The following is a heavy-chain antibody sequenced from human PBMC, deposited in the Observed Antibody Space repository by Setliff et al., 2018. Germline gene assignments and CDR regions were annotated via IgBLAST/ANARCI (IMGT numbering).Heavy chain of an antibody. CDR3: ARDHCSSTSCYVSY. Sequence: SETLSLTCTVSGESIRSNNWWNWVRQPPGKGLEWIGDIYQSGTTNYNPSLKSRVTISADTSKNQFSLKLKSVTAADTAVYYCARDHCSSTSCYVSYWGQGTLVTVSS. D-gene: IGHD2-2*01. J-gene: IGHJ4*02. V-gene: IGHV4-4*02. CDR2: IYQSGTT. CDR1: GESIRSNNW.